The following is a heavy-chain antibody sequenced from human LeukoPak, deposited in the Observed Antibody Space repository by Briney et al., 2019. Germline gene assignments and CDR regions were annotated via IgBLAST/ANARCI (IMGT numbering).Heavy chain of an antibody. CDR1: GFTFSRYW. CDR3: ARPYYDILTGYYYMDV. D-gene: IGHD3-9*01. Sequence: GGSLRLSCAASGFTFSRYWMSWVRQAPGKGLEWVANIKEDGSEKYYVDSVKGRFTISRDNAKNSLYLQMNSLRAEDTAVYYCARPYYDILTGYYYMDVWGKGTTVTVSS. CDR2: IKEDGSEK. J-gene: IGHJ6*03. V-gene: IGHV3-7*01.